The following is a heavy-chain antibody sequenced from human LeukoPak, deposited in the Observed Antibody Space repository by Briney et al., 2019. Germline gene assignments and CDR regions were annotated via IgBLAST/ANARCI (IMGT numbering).Heavy chain of an antibody. D-gene: IGHD3-10*01. J-gene: IGHJ4*02. CDR1: GFTFSSNS. Sequence: PGGSLRLSCAASGFTFSSNSMTWVRLTPGKGLEWVSGISGSGDSTFYADSVKGRFTISRDNSRNTLYLQMSSLRPEDTAVYYCTKWSGFGDDWGQGTLVTVSS. CDR2: ISGSGDST. CDR3: TKWSGFGDD. V-gene: IGHV3-23*01.